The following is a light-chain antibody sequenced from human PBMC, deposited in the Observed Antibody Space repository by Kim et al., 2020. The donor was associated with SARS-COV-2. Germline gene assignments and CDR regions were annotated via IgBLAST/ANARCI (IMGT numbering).Light chain of an antibody. Sequence: FPGEGAAPPSSAGHSIVSYLAWYHQKPGQAPTLLLCDAPNRATGVPARISGSGAGTELISLTISRVPDDDVVHYCHQHSNKPALTFGEGTKVDIK. V-gene: IGKV3-11*01. CDR2: DAP. CDR1: HSIVSY. CDR3: HQHSNKPALT. J-gene: IGKJ4*01.